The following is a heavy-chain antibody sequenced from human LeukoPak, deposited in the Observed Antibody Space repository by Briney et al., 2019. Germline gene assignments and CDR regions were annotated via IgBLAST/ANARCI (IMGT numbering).Heavy chain of an antibody. CDR1: GGSISSYC. CDR3: ARVYYYYSSCYPRAFDI. J-gene: IGHJ3*02. V-gene: IGHV4-59*01. Sequence: SETLSLTCTVSGGSISSYCWSWVRQPPGKGLEWVGDIYYSGSNNYNPSLKSRVNISVDPSKNQFSLKLSSVTAADTAVYYCARVYYYYSSCYPRAFDIWGQGTRVTVSS. D-gene: IGHD3-22*01. CDR2: IYYSGSN.